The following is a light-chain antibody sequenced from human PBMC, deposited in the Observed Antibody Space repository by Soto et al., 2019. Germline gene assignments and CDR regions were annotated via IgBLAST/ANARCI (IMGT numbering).Light chain of an antibody. J-gene: IGKJ2*01. V-gene: IGKV3-20*01. CDR1: QSVSSSY. CDR2: GAS. CDR3: QPYGSSGVI. Sequence: EIGLTQSPGTLSLSPGERATLSCRASQSVSSSYLAWYQQKPDQAPRLLIYGASSRATVIPDRCSGSGSGTDFTRTISRLEPDDFAVYYCQPYGSSGVIFGQGTKLEIK.